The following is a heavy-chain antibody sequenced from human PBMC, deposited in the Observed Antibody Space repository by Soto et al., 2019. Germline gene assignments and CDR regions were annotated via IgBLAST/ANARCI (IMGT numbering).Heavy chain of an antibody. J-gene: IGHJ5*02. D-gene: IGHD3-3*01. V-gene: IGHV4-30-4*01. CDR1: GGSISSGDYY. Sequence: SETLSLTCTVSGGSISSGDYYWSWIRQPPXKGLEWIGYIYYSGSTYYNPSLKSRVTISVDTSKNQFSLKLSSVTAADTAVYYCARAELRFLEWSYSGPTWFDPWGQGTLVTVSS. CDR3: ARAELRFLEWSYSGPTWFDP. CDR2: IYYSGST.